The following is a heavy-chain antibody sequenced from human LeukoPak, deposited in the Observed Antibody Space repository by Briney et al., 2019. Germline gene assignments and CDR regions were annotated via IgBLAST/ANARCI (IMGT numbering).Heavy chain of an antibody. Sequence: PGGSLRLSCAASGFTFSSYAMSWVRRAPGKGLEWVSAISSNGGGTFYADSVKGQFTISRDNSQNTLYLQTNSLRAEDTAIYYCAKHYGSGTYYNYLDYWGQGTLVTVSS. V-gene: IGHV3-23*01. CDR2: ISSNGGGT. CDR1: GFTFSSYA. D-gene: IGHD3-10*01. J-gene: IGHJ4*02. CDR3: AKHYGSGTYYNYLDY.